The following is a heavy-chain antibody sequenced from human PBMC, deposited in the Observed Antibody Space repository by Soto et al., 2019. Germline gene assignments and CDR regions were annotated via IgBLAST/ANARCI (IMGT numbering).Heavy chain of an antibody. D-gene: IGHD1-1*01. Sequence: QVQLQESGPGLVEPSGTLSLTCAVSGDSISSSHWWSWVRQSPGKGLEWIGEIFHSGATKYNPSLESRVTMSVDKSNNQLSLKLRSVTAAYTAVYYCARQLERGDLPEGFEYWGQGTLATVSS. CDR2: IFHSGAT. CDR1: GDSISSSHW. CDR3: ARQLERGDLPEGFEY. J-gene: IGHJ4*02. V-gene: IGHV4-4*02.